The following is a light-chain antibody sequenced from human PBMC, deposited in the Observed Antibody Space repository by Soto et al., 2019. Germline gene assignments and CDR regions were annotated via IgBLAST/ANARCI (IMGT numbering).Light chain of an antibody. J-gene: IGKJ5*01. V-gene: IGKV3-11*01. CDR3: QQRSNWPPIT. Sequence: DIVLTQSPVTLSLSPGESPTLSCRSSQSVSSYLAWYQQKPGQAPRLLIYDASNRATGIPARFSDGGSGTDFTLTIDNLEPEDFAIYYCQQRSNWPPITFGQGTRLEIK. CDR2: DAS. CDR1: QSVSSY.